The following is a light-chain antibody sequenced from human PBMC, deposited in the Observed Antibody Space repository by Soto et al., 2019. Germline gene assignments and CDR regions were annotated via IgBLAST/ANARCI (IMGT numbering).Light chain of an antibody. Sequence: AIRITQSPSSLSASTGDRVTITCRASQGISSYSAWYQQKPGKAPKLMIYAASTLQSGVPSRFSGSGSGTDFTLTISCLQSEDFADYYCQQYYSYHPWTFGQGTKVDIK. J-gene: IGKJ1*01. CDR3: QQYYSYHPWT. V-gene: IGKV1-8*01. CDR2: AAS. CDR1: QGISSY.